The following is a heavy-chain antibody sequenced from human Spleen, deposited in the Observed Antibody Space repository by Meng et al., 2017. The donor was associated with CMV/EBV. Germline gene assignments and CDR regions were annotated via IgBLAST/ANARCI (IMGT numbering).Heavy chain of an antibody. Sequence: YDINWVRQDSGQGLEWMGWMNPNSGNTGYAQKFQGRVNMTRNTSISTAYMELSSLRSEDTAVYYCARDTIFGVVIGPTGYYYGMDVWGQGTTVTVSS. V-gene: IGHV1-8*01. CDR1: YD. J-gene: IGHJ6*02. CDR3: ARDTIFGVVIGPTGYYYGMDV. CDR2: MNPNSGNT. D-gene: IGHD3-3*01.